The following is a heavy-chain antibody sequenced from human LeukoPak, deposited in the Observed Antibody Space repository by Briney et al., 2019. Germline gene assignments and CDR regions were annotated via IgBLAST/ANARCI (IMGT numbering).Heavy chain of an antibody. D-gene: IGHD3-22*01. CDR3: XXSGLLGQTYYYDSSGYYFDY. CDR2: IYPGDSDT. CDR1: GYSFTSYW. V-gene: IGHV5-51*01. Sequence: GESLKISCKGSGYSFTSYWIGWVRQMPGKGLEWMGIIYPGDSDTRYSPSFQGQVTISADKSISTAYLQWSSLKASDTAIYYCXXSGLLGQTYYYDSSGYYFDYWGQGTLVTVSS. J-gene: IGHJ4*02.